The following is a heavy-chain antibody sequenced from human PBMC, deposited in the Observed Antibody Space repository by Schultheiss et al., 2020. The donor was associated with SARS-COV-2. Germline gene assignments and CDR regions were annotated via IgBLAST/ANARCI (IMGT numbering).Heavy chain of an antibody. J-gene: IGHJ4*02. D-gene: IGHD4-23*01. Sequence: GGSLRLSCAASGFTFSHAWMNWVRQAPGKGLEWVGRIKSKVNGGASDHAAPVKGRLTISRDDSKNTLYLQMNSLKAEDTAVDYCTTGGGKGGVDYWGQGTLVTVSS. CDR3: TTGGGKGGVDY. CDR2: IKSKVNGGAS. CDR1: GFTFSHAW. V-gene: IGHV3-15*01.